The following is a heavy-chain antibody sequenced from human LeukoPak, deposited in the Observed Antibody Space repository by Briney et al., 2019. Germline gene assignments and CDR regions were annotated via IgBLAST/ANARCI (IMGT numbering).Heavy chain of an antibody. J-gene: IGHJ6*02. Sequence: PGGSLRLSCAASGFTFRTYALHGVPRAPGKGLEWGAVISDDGSKKYYTDSAKGRFTLSRDNSRNTVYMQMYSLRAEDTAVYYYATGKYYNFWSGYFGPGYYYYGMDVWGQGTTVTVSS. CDR1: GFTFRTYA. D-gene: IGHD3-3*01. V-gene: IGHV3-30-3*01. CDR3: ATGKYYNFWSGYFGPGYYYYGMDV. CDR2: ISDDGSKK.